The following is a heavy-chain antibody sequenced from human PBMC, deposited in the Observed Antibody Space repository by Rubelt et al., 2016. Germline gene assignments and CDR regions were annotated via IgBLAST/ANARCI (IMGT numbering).Heavy chain of an antibody. Sequence: GYTFTSYYMHWVRQAPGQGLEWMGIINPSGGSTSYAQKFQGRVTMTTDTSTSTAYMELRSLRSDDTAVYYCARAVVRGVLDYWGQGTLVTVSS. V-gene: IGHV1-46*01. J-gene: IGHJ4*02. CDR1: GYTFTSYY. D-gene: IGHD3-10*01. CDR2: INPSGGST. CDR3: ARAVVRGVLDY.